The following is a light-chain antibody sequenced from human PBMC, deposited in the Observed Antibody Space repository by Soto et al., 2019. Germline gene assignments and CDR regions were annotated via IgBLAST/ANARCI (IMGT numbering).Light chain of an antibody. CDR3: QHYNAYSRT. J-gene: IGKJ1*01. CDR1: QSIDTS. CDR2: KAS. V-gene: IGKV1-5*03. Sequence: DIQMTQSPSTLSASIGDRVTITCRASQSIDTSLAWYQQKPGKAPKLLIYKASSLQSGVPFRFSGSGSGTEFTLTISSLQPDDFATYSCQHYNAYSRTFGQGTKVEVK.